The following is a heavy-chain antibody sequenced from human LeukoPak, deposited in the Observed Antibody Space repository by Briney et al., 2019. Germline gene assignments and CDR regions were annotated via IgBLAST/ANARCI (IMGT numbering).Heavy chain of an antibody. CDR3: TTTYYYDV. CDR2: ISGSGSST. D-gene: IGHD1-14*01. Sequence: GGSLRLSCAASGFTFSNYAMTWVRQAPGKGLEWVSGISGSGSSTYYADSVKGRFALSRDYPKNTLYLQMNSLKTEDTAVYYCTTTYYYDVWGQGTLVTVSS. J-gene: IGHJ4*02. V-gene: IGHV3-23*01. CDR1: GFTFSNYA.